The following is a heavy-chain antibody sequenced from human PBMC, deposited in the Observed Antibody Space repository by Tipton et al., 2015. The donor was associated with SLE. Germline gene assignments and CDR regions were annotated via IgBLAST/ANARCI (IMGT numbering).Heavy chain of an antibody. J-gene: IGHJ4*02. Sequence: TLSLTCTVSGGSISSGGYYWSWIRQHPGKGLEWIGYIYYSGSTYYNPSLKSRVTRSVDTSKNQFSLKLSSVTAADTAVYYCARDHGGNSYLDYWGQGTLVTVSS. V-gene: IGHV4-31*03. CDR2: IYYSGST. D-gene: IGHD4-23*01. CDR1: GGSISSGGYY. CDR3: ARDHGGNSYLDY.